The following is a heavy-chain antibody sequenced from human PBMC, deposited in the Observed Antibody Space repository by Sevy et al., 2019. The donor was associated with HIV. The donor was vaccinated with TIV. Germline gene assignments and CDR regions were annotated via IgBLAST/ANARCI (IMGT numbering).Heavy chain of an antibody. Sequence: GGSLRLSCAASGFTVSSDYMTWVRQAPGKGLEWVSVFFSGGTTYYADSVKGRFTISRDNSKNTIYLQMNSLRAEDTATYYCARESSSTWQAGYYRLAVWGQGTTVTVSS. CDR1: GFTVSSDY. CDR2: FFSGGTT. V-gene: IGHV3-66*01. CDR3: ARESSSTWQAGYYRLAV. D-gene: IGHD6-13*01. J-gene: IGHJ6*02.